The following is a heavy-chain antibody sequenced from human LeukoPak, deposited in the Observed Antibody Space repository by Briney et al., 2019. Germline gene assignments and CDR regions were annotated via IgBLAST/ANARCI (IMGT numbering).Heavy chain of an antibody. D-gene: IGHD1-7*01. CDR2: INQDGSEK. Sequence: GGSLRLSCAASEFTFSTYWMVWVRQAPGKGLEWVANINQDGSEKHYVDSVKDRFTISRDNARNSLYLQMSSLRAEETANYYCARGTIQAPGADYWGQGTLVTVSS. J-gene: IGHJ4*02. V-gene: IGHV3-7*01. CDR1: EFTFSTYW. CDR3: ARGTIQAPGADY.